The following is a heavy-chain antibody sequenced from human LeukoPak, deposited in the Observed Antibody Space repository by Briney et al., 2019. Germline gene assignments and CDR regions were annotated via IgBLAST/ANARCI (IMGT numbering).Heavy chain of an antibody. Sequence: PSETLSLTCTVSGGSISSYYWSWIRQPPGKGLEWIGYIYYSGSTNYNPSLKSRVTISVDTSKNQFSLKLSSVTAADTAVYYCARSGYCSSTSCYFWFDPRGQGTLVTVSS. D-gene: IGHD2-2*01. CDR2: IYYSGST. V-gene: IGHV4-59*01. J-gene: IGHJ5*02. CDR1: GGSISSYY. CDR3: ARSGYCSSTSCYFWFDP.